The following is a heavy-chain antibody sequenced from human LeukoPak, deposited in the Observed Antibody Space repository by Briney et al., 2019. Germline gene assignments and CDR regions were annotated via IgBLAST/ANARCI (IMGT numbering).Heavy chain of an antibody. CDR1: EFTFSSYS. CDR2: ISSSGAST. D-gene: IGHD2-15*01. J-gene: IGHJ4*02. Sequence: GGSLRLSCVASEFTFSSYSMTWVRQGPERGLEWVSAISSSGASTYYADSVKGRFTISRDNAKNSLYLQMNSLRAEDTALYYCARVTVNCSGGSCSSSFDYWGQGTLVTVSS. CDR3: ARVTVNCSGGSCSSSFDY. V-gene: IGHV3-23*01.